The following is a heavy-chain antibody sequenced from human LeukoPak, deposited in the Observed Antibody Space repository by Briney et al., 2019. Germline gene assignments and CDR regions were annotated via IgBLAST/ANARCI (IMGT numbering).Heavy chain of an antibody. V-gene: IGHV1-2*02. Sequence: ASVKVSCKASGYTFTGYYMHWVRQAPGQGLEWMGWINPNSGGTNYAQKFQGRVTMTRDTSISTAYMELSRLRSDDTAVYYCARGFYDSSYYYYYGMDVWGQGTTVTVSS. D-gene: IGHD3-22*01. CDR1: GYTFTGYY. CDR2: INPNSGGT. J-gene: IGHJ6*02. CDR3: ARGFYDSSYYYYYGMDV.